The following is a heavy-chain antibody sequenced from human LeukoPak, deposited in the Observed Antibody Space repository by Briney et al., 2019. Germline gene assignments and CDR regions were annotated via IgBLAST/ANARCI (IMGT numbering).Heavy chain of an antibody. CDR3: ARAYTYGVTYFDY. V-gene: IGHV3-43D*03. D-gene: IGHD5-18*01. CDR2: ISWNGGSP. CDR1: GFTFDDYA. Sequence: PGGSLRLSCAASGFTFDDYAMHWVRQVPGKVLEWVSLISWNGGSPYYADSVKGRFTISRDNAKNSLYLQMNSLRDEDTAVYYCARAYTYGVTYFDYWGQGTLVTVSS. J-gene: IGHJ4*02.